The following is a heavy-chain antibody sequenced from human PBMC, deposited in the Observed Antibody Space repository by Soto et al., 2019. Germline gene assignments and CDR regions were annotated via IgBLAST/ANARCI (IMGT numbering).Heavy chain of an antibody. CDR2: ISGSGGST. CDR3: AKVPRWEQWLVRGEGFGSYYFDY. D-gene: IGHD6-19*01. CDR1: GFTFSSYA. J-gene: IGHJ4*02. V-gene: IGHV3-23*01. Sequence: PGGSLRLSCAASGFTFSSYAMSWVRQAPGKGLEWVSAISGSGGSTYYADSVKGRFTISRDNSKNTLYLQMNSLRAEDTAVYYCAKVPRWEQWLVRGEGFGSYYFDYWGQGTLVTVSS.